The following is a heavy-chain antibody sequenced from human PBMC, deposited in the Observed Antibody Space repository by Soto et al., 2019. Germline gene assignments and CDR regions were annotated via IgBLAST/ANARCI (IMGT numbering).Heavy chain of an antibody. CDR2: IHSGGDT. CDR1: GFAVSSNY. CDR3: ARGRTGATYGGMDA. J-gene: IGHJ6*02. V-gene: IGHV3-66*01. D-gene: IGHD1-7*01. Sequence: EVQLVESGGDLVQPGGSLRLSCAASGFAVSSNYMTWVRQAPGKGLEWVSVIHSGGDTHYADSVRGRFTISRDNSKNTLYLQMTSLRAEDAAVYYCARGRTGATYGGMDAWGQGTTVTVSS.